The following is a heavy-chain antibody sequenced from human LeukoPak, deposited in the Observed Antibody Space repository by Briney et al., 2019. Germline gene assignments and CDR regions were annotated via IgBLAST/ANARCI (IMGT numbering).Heavy chain of an antibody. Sequence: ASVKVSCKASGYTFTSYYMHWVRQAPGQGLEWMGIINPSGSGTTYAQRFQGRVTMTRDTSTSTVYMELSSLRSEDTAVYYCARRGSYGYVDNYWGQGTLVTASS. J-gene: IGHJ4*02. CDR1: GYTFTSYY. CDR3: ARRGSYGYVDNY. D-gene: IGHD5-18*01. CDR2: INPSGSGT. V-gene: IGHV1-46*01.